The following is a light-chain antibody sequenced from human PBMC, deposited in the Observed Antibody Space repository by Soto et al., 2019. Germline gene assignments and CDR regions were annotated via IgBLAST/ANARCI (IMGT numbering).Light chain of an antibody. CDR3: SSYTSSNTYV. J-gene: IGLJ1*01. V-gene: IGLV2-14*03. CDR2: NVS. CDR1: SSDVGGYNS. Sequence: QSALPQPASVSGSPGQSIAISCTGTSSDVGGYNSVPWYQQHPGKAPKLMIYNVSNRPSGVSDRFSGSKSGNTASLTISGLQAEDEADYYCSSYTSSNTYV.